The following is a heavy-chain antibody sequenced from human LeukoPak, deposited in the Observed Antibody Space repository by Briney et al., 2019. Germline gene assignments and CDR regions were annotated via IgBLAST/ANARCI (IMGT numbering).Heavy chain of an antibody. CDR2: INPSGSST. CDR3: ARDNSVGDVAWWFDP. J-gene: IGHJ5*02. D-gene: IGHD1-26*01. CDR1: GYSFTIHY. Sequence: ASVKVSCKASGYSFTIHYMYWVRQAPGQGLEWLGLINPSGSSTLYAQKFQGRVTMTRDMSTTTDYMELSSLRSEDTAVYYCARDNSVGDVAWWFDPWGEGTLVTVSS. V-gene: IGHV1-46*01.